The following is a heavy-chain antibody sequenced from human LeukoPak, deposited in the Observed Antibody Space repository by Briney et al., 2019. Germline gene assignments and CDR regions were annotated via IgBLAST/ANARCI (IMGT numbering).Heavy chain of an antibody. V-gene: IGHV3-21*01. CDR2: ISSSNSYI. Sequence: PGGSLRLSCAASGFTFSTYNMNWVRQAPGKGLEWVSSISSSNSYIYYADSVKGRFTFSRDNAKNSLYLQMNSLRAEDTALYYCAKDIKSQTYYYGSGRPRPAGHAPDYWGQGTLVTVSS. CDR1: GFTFSTYN. D-gene: IGHD3-10*01. J-gene: IGHJ4*02. CDR3: AKDIKSQTYYYGSGRPRPAGHAPDY.